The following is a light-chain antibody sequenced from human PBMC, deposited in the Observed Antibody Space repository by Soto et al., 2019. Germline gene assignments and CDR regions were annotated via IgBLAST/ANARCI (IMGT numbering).Light chain of an antibody. CDR2: YDN. Sequence: QSVLTQPPSASGTPGQRVTISCSGSNSNIGSNTVNWYQQLPGTAPKLLIYYDNLRPSGVADRISGSKSGNSASLAISGLQSDDEADYYCAAWDDSLNGRVFGTGTKVTVL. CDR3: AAWDDSLNGRV. V-gene: IGLV1-44*01. CDR1: NSNIGSNT. J-gene: IGLJ1*01.